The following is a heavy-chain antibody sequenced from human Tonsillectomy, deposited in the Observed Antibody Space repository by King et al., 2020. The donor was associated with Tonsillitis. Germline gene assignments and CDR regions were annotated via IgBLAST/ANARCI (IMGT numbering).Heavy chain of an antibody. J-gene: IGHJ3*02. D-gene: IGHD3-22*01. Sequence: QLVQSGAEVKKPGSSVKVSCKASGGTFSSYAISRVRQAPGQGLEWMGGIIPIFGTANYAQKFQGRVTITADESTSTAYMELSSLRSEDTAVYYCARLYYYDSSGYLMGAFDIWGQGTMVTVSS. V-gene: IGHV1-69*01. CDR2: IIPIFGTA. CDR1: GGTFSSYA. CDR3: ARLYYYDSSGYLMGAFDI.